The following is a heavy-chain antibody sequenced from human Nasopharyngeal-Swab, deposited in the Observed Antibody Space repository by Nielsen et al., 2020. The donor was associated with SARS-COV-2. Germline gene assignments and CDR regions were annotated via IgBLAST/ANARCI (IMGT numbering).Heavy chain of an antibody. CDR3: ARMEDCSSTSCYDYFDY. D-gene: IGHD2-2*01. CDR2: INHSGST. J-gene: IGHJ4*02. V-gene: IGHV4-34*01. Sequence: WIRQPPGKGLEWIGEINHSGSTNYNPSLKSRVTISVDTSKNQFSLKLSSVTAADTAVYYCARMEDCSSTSCYDYFDYWGQGTLVTVSS.